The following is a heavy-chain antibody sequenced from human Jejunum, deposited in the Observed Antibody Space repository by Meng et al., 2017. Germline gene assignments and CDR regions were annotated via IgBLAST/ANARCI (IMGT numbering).Heavy chain of an antibody. CDR2: IHHSGRT. D-gene: IGHD1-26*01. Sequence: QLQLLQGGAGRGKPSETLSLTCTFYGDSFTDYYWKWLRQPPGEGLEWIGEIHHSGRTNYNPSLESRVTISRDTSKKQFSLRLSSVTAADTTVYYCARRIRGGSYLEWGQGTLVTVSS. V-gene: IGHV4-34*01. CDR3: ARRIRGGSYLE. CDR1: GDSFTDYY. J-gene: IGHJ4*02.